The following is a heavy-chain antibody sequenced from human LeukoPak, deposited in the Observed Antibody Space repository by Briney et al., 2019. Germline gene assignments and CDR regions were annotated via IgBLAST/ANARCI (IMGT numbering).Heavy chain of an antibody. J-gene: IGHJ3*02. CDR1: GFTFSSYW. CDR2: IKQDGSEK. V-gene: IGHV3-7*01. CDR3: ASAWGDTAMVGEEDAFDI. D-gene: IGHD5-18*01. Sequence: GGSLRLSCAASGFTFSSYWMSWVRQAPGKGLEWVANIKQDGSEKYYVDSVKGRFTISRDNAKNSLYLQMNSLRAEDTAVYYCASAWGDTAMVGEEDAFDIWGQGTMVTVSS.